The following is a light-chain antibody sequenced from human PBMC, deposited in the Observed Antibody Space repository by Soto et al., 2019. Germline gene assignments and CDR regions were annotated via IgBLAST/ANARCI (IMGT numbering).Light chain of an antibody. CDR2: DAS. J-gene: IGKJ4*01. Sequence: EIVLTQSPGTLSLSPGERVTLSCRASQNVANNYLAWYQQKPGQAPRFLIYDASSRATGIPDRFSGSGSGTDFTLTISRLEPEDFAVYYCGQYGSTPLTFGGGTKVEIK. CDR3: GQYGSTPLT. V-gene: IGKV3-20*01. CDR1: QNVANNY.